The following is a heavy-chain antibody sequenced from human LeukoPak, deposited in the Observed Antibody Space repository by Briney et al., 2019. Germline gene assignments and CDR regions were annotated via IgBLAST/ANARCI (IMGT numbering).Heavy chain of an antibody. CDR2: IGGSGAGT. Sequence: GGSLRLSCAASGVTFSNYAISWVRQAPGKGLEWVSSIGGSGAGTDYADSVKGRFTISRDNSKKTVYLQMNSLRAEDTAVYYCARAYVGGTFDSWGQGTLVTVSS. D-gene: IGHD3-16*01. V-gene: IGHV3-23*01. CDR3: ARAYVGGTFDS. J-gene: IGHJ4*02. CDR1: GVTFSNYA.